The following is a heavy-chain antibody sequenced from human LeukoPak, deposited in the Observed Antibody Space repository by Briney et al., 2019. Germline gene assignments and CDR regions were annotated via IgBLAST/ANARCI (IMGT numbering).Heavy chain of an antibody. CDR3: ARVSSRITGTIPQNDY. V-gene: IGHV1-18*01. J-gene: IGHJ4*02. CDR1: GYTFTSYG. CDR2: ISAYNGNT. D-gene: IGHD1-7*01. Sequence: ASVKVSCKASGYTFTSYGISWVRQAPGQGLEWMGWISAYNGNTNYAQKLQGRVTMTTDTSTSTAYMELRSLGSDDTAVYYCARVSSRITGTIPQNDYWGQGTLVTVSS.